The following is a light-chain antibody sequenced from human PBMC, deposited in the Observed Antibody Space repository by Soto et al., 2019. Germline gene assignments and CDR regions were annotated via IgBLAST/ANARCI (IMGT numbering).Light chain of an antibody. J-gene: IGKJ2*01. CDR2: WAS. Sequence: DIVMTQSPDSLAMSLGERATINCKSSQSVLYSSNNKNYLAWYQQKPGQPPKLLIYWASTRESGVPDRFSGSGAGTDFTRTISSLQAEDVAVYYCQQYYSTPYTFGQGTNLEIK. CDR1: QSVLYSSNNKNY. V-gene: IGKV4-1*01. CDR3: QQYYSTPYT.